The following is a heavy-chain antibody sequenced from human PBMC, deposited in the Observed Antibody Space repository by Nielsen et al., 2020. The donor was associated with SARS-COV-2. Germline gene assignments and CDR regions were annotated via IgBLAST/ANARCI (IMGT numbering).Heavy chain of an antibody. CDR3: AREGSSWTFDY. CDR1: GFTLSSHA. V-gene: IGHV3-30-3*01. J-gene: IGHJ4*02. CDR2: ISYDGSNK. D-gene: IGHD6-13*01. Sequence: GESLKISCTASGFTLSSHAMRWVRQAPGKGLEWVAVISYDGSNKYYADSVKGRFTISRDNSKNTLYLQMNSLRAEDTAVYYCAREGSSWTFDYWGQGTLVTVSS.